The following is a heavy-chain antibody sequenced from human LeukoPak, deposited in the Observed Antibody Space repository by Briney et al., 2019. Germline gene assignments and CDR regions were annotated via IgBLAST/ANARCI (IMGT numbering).Heavy chain of an antibody. CDR3: ARDRGTAAAGADYYYYGMDV. D-gene: IGHD6-13*01. CDR1: GFTFSSYA. Sequence: GGSLRLSCAASGFTFSSYAMHWVRQAPGKGLEWVAVISYDGSNKYYADSVKGRFTISRDNSKNTLYLQMNSLRAEDTAVYYCARDRGTAAAGADYYYYGMDVWGQGTTVTVSS. V-gene: IGHV3-30-3*01. CDR2: ISYDGSNK. J-gene: IGHJ6*02.